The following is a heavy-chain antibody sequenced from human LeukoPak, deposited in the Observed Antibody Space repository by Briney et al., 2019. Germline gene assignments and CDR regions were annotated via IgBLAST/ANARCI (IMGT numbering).Heavy chain of an antibody. J-gene: IGHJ4*02. CDR3: ARVVYSSGWSDY. Sequence: ASVKVSCKASGYTFTGYYMHWARQAPGQGLEWMGWINPNSGGTNYAQKFQGRVTMTRDTSISTAYMELSRLRSDDTAVYYCARVVYSSGWSDYWGQGTLVTVSS. V-gene: IGHV1-2*02. CDR2: INPNSGGT. D-gene: IGHD6-19*01. CDR1: GYTFTGYY.